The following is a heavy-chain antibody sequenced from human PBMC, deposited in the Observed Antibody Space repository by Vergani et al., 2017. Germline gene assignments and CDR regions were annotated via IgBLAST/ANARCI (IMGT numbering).Heavy chain of an antibody. D-gene: IGHD6-6*01. CDR1: GDSVSSNSAA. J-gene: IGHJ6*03. CDR3: ARERTSYSSSSGGYYYYYMDV. Sequence: QVQLQQSGPGLVKPSQTLSLTCAISGDSVSSNSAAWDWIRQSPSRGLEWLGRTYYRSKWYNDYAVAVKSRITINPDTSKNQFSLQLNSVTPEDTAVYYCARERTSYSSSSGGYYYYYMDVWGKGTTVTVSS. V-gene: IGHV6-1*01. CDR2: TYYRSKWYN.